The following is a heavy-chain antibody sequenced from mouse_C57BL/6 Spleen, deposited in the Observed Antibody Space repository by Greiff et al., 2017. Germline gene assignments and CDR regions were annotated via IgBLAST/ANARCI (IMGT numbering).Heavy chain of an antibody. CDR3: ARHYGSRNGYFDV. D-gene: IGHD1-1*01. CDR2: ISSGSSTI. V-gene: IGHV5-17*01. J-gene: IGHJ1*03. CDR1: GFTFSDYG. Sequence: EVMLVESGGGLVKPGGSLKLSCAASGFTFSDYGMHWVRQAPEKGLEWVAYISSGSSTIYYADTVKGRFTISRDNAKNTLFLQMTSLRSEDAAMYYCARHYGSRNGYFDVWGTGTTVTVSS.